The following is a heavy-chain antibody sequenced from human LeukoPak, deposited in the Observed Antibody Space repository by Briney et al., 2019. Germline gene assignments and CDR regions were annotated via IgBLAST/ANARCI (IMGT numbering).Heavy chain of an antibody. J-gene: IGHJ4*02. CDR1: GGYMSSGRYY. Sequence: PSETLSLTCSVSGGYMSSGRYYWGWIRQPPGKGLEWIGSMDNSGSTHYNPSLKSRLTISVDTSKNQFSLKLSSVTAADTAGYYCAREYFWSGLADYWGQRTLVTVSS. V-gene: IGHV4-39*02. CDR3: AREYFWSGLADY. D-gene: IGHD3-3*01. CDR2: MDNSGST.